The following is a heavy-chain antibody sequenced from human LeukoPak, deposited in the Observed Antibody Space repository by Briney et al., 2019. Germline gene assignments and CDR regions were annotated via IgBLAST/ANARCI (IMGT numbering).Heavy chain of an antibody. Sequence: GGSLRLSCAASGFTFSDYYMSWIRQAPGKGLEWVSYISSSSSYTNYADSVKGRFTISRDNAENSLYLQMNSLRAEDTAVYYCARDERGYCSSTSCNNWFDPWGQGTLVTVSS. D-gene: IGHD2-2*01. V-gene: IGHV3-11*06. CDR1: GFTFSDYY. CDR3: ARDERGYCSSTSCNNWFDP. J-gene: IGHJ5*02. CDR2: ISSSSSYT.